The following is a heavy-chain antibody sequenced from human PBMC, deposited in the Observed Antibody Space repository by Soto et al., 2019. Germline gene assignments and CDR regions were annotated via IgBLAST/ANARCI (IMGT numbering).Heavy chain of an antibody. CDR3: AKNYYFDH. J-gene: IGHJ4*02. Sequence: EVQLLESGGGLVQPGGSLRLSCAASGFTFSAYAMSWVRQAPGKGLEWVSSINVDDSTYYADSAKGRFTISRDNSKSTLFLELSSVRAEDPATFYCAKNYYFDHWGQGTLVTVSS. V-gene: IGHV3-23*01. CDR2: INVDDST. CDR1: GFTFSAYA.